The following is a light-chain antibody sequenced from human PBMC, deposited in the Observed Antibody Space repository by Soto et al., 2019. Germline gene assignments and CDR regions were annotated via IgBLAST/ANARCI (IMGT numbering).Light chain of an antibody. CDR2: GAS. V-gene: IGKV3-15*01. J-gene: IGKJ5*01. CDR1: QSVSSN. CDR3: QQYNNWPPIT. Sequence: EIVMTQSPATLSVSPGERATLSCRAGQSVSSNLAWYQQKPGQAPRLLIYGASTRATGIPARFSGSGSGTEFTLTISSLQSEDFAVYSCQQYNNWPPITFGQGTRLEIK.